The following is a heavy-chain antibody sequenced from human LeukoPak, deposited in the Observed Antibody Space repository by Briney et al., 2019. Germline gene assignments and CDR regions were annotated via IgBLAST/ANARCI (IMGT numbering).Heavy chain of an antibody. D-gene: IGHD6-13*01. Sequence: PGGSLRLSCAASGFTFSSYAMSWVRQAPGKGLEWVSAISGSGGSTYYADSVKGRFTISRDNSKNTLYLQMNSLRAEDTAVYYCAKDRAIAAAGYLYCFDYWGQGTLVTVSS. CDR2: ISGSGGST. J-gene: IGHJ4*02. V-gene: IGHV3-23*01. CDR1: GFTFSSYA. CDR3: AKDRAIAAAGYLYCFDY.